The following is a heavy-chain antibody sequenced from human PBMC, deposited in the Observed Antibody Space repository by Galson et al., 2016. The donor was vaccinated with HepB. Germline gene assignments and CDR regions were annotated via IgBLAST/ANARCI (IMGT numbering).Heavy chain of an antibody. J-gene: IGHJ4*02. CDR1: GDTFSTYA. V-gene: IGHV1-69*13. CDR3: ARDTMVRGAKMDY. Sequence: SVKVSCKASGDTFSTYAISWVRQTPGQGPEWMAGIIPIFGTTNYAQRFQGRVMITADESTSTAYMELSSLRSEDTAVYYCARDTMVRGAKMDYWGQGTLVTVSS. D-gene: IGHD3-10*01. CDR2: IIPIFGTT.